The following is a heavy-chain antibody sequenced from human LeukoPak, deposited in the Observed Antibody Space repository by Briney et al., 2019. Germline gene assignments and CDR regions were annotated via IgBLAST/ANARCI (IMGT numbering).Heavy chain of an antibody. CDR3: ARVRVYGGNSGFDP. J-gene: IGHJ5*02. CDR2: MNPNSGDT. V-gene: IGHV1-8*01. Sequence: ASVKVSCKASGYTFTSYDINWVRQATGQGLEWMGWMNPNSGDTGYAQKFQGRVTMTRNTSISTAYMELSSLRSEDTAVYYCARVRVYGGNSGFDPWGQGTLVTVSS. D-gene: IGHD4-23*01. CDR1: GYTFTSYD.